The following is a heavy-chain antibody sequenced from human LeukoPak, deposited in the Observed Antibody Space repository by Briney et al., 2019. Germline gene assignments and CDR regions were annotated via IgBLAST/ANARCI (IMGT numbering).Heavy chain of an antibody. J-gene: IGHJ4*02. CDR2: IIPILGIA. CDR1: GGTFSSYA. Sequence: ASVKVSCKASGGTFSSYAISWVRQAPGQGLEWMGRIIPILGIANYAQKFQGRVTITADKSTSTAYMELSSLRSDDTAPYYCATDRGLDSSGFLGYWGQGTLVTISS. D-gene: IGHD3-22*01. CDR3: ATDRGLDSSGFLGY. V-gene: IGHV1-69*04.